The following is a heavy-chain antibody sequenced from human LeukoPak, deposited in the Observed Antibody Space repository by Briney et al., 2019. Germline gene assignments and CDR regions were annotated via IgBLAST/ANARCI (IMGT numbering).Heavy chain of an antibody. CDR2: IRYDGSTK. J-gene: IGHJ4*02. D-gene: IGHD6-19*01. Sequence: PGGSLRLSCAASGFTFSSYGMHWVRQAPGKGLEWVAYIRYDGSTKYYADSVKGRFTISRDNSKNTLYLQMNSLRPDDTAVYYCANPTSGWPAPVDYWGQGTLVTVSS. CDR3: ANPTSGWPAPVDY. CDR1: GFTFSSYG. V-gene: IGHV3-30*02.